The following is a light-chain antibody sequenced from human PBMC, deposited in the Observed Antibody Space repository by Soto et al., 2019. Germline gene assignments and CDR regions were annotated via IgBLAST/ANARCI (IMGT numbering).Light chain of an antibody. J-gene: IGKJ4*01. V-gene: IGKV3-15*01. CDR3: QQYRDWPLT. CDR2: DAS. Sequence: EIVLTQSPATLSLSPGERATLSCRASHSAASAVAWYQQKPGQAPRLLIYDASTRATGIPARFSGSGSATEFTLTISSLQSEDFAVYSCQQYRDWPLTFGGGTKVDIK. CDR1: HSAASA.